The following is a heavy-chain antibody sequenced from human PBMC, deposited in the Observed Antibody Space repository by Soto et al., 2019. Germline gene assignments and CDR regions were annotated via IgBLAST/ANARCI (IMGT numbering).Heavy chain of an antibody. CDR1: GGSISSTISY. J-gene: IGHJ4*02. CDR3: AREGGRGVDY. V-gene: IGHV4-31*01. CDR2: IYYTGNT. D-gene: IGHD3-16*01. Sequence: QVQLQESGPGLVKPSQTLSLTCTVSGGSISSTISYWSWIRQHPGEGPEWIGYIYYTGNTYYNPSLKSQVIFSENPSGNQFSLRLTFVTVAETAVYYCAREGGRGVDYWGQGALVPVSS.